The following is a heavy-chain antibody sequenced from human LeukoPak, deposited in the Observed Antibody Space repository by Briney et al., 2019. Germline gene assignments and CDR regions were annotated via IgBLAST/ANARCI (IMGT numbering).Heavy chain of an antibody. Sequence: SETLSLTCAVYGGSFSGYYWSWIRQPPGKGLEWIGEINHSGSTNYNPSLKSRVTISVDTSKNQFSLKLSSVTAADTAVYYCARGSWLQPFDYRGQGTLVTVSS. CDR1: GGSFSGYY. D-gene: IGHD5-24*01. CDR2: INHSGST. V-gene: IGHV4-34*01. CDR3: ARGSWLQPFDY. J-gene: IGHJ4*02.